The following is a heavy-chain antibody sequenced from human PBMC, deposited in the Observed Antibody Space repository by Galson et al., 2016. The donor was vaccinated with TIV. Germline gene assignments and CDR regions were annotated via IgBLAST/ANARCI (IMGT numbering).Heavy chain of an antibody. V-gene: IGHV7-4-1*02. CDR3: ARDRVVPAAMGDY. CDR2: INTNTGNP. D-gene: IGHD2-2*01. J-gene: IGHJ4*02. CDR1: GYTFTSYA. Sequence: SVKVSCKASGYTFTSYAMNWVRQAPGQGLEWMGWINTNTGNPTYARGFTGRFVFSLYTSVSTAYLQISSLKAEDTAVYYCARDRVVPAAMGDYWGQGTLVTVSS.